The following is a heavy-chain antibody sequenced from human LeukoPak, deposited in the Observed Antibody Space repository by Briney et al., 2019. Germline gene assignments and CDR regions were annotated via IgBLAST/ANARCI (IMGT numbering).Heavy chain of an antibody. CDR1: GYTFTDYY. Sequence: ASVKVSCKAYGYTFTDYYMHWVRQARGQGLEWMGWINPNSGGTNYAQKFQGRVTMTRDTSISTAYMELSRLRSDDTAVYYCAREGPIVGATHLVDYWGQGTLVTVSS. CDR3: AREGPIVGATHLVDY. J-gene: IGHJ4*02. CDR2: INPNSGGT. D-gene: IGHD1-26*01. V-gene: IGHV1-2*02.